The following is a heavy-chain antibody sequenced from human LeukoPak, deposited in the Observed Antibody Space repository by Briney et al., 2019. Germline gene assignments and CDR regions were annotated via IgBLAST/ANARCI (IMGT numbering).Heavy chain of an antibody. CDR1: GGSISSYY. J-gene: IGHJ4*02. CDR2: IYYSGST. V-gene: IGHV4-59*01. CDR3: ARYTSHWGDFDY. D-gene: IGHD6-13*01. Sequence: SETLSLTCTVSGGSISSYYWSWIRQPPVKGLEWIGYIYYSGSTNYNPSLKSRVTISVDTSKNQFPLKLSSVTAADTAVYYCARYTSHWGDFDYWGQGTLVTVSS.